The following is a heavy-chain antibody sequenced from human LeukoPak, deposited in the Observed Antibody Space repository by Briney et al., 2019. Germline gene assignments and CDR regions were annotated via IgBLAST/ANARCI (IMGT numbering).Heavy chain of an antibody. CDR1: GGSISSYY. Sequence: SETLSLTCTVSGGSISSYYWSWIWQPPGKGLEWIGYIYYSGSTNYNPSLKSRVTISVDTSKNQFSLKLSSVTAADTAVYYCATTQLEYSSSLLFDYWGQGTLVTVSS. D-gene: IGHD6-13*01. J-gene: IGHJ4*02. CDR2: IYYSGST. CDR3: ATTQLEYSSSLLFDY. V-gene: IGHV4-59*01.